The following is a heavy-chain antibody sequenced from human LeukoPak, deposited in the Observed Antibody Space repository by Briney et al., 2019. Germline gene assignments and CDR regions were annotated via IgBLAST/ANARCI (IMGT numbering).Heavy chain of an antibody. V-gene: IGHV3-30*18. CDR2: MSYDGSKK. J-gene: IGHJ4*02. Sequence: GGSLRLSCVASGFTFSSYGMHWVRQAPGKGLEWVAVMSYDGSKKYYADSVKDRFTISRDNTKNTMYLQMNSLRAEHTAVYYCAKDMEYSYGWGGGYFDFWGQGTLVTVSS. CDR1: GFTFSSYG. CDR3: AKDMEYSYGWGGGYFDF. D-gene: IGHD5-18*01.